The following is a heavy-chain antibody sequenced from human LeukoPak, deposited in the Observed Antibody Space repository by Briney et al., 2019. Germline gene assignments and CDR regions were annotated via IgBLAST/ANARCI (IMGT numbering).Heavy chain of an antibody. V-gene: IGHV5-51*01. CDR1: GYRFTSYW. D-gene: IGHD3-22*01. Sequence: GESLKISCKGSGYRFTSYWIGWVRQMPGKGLEWMGIIFPGDSDTRYSPSFQGQVTISADKSISTAYLQWSSLKASDTAMYYCARHVGYYDSSGPHLDYWGQGTLVTVSS. CDR3: ARHVGYYDSSGPHLDY. CDR2: IFPGDSDT. J-gene: IGHJ4*02.